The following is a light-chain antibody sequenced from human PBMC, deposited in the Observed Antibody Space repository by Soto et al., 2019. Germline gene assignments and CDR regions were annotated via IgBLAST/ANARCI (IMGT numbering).Light chain of an antibody. CDR1: SSDVGTYKY. V-gene: IGLV2-14*01. CDR2: EVS. Sequence: QSALTQPASVSGSPGQSITISCTGTSSDVGTYKYVSWYQQLPGKAPKLMIYEVSNRPSGVSNRFSGSKSGNTASLTISGLQAEDEADYYCSSYTSSSTWVFGGGTQLTVL. CDR3: SSYTSSSTWV. J-gene: IGLJ3*02.